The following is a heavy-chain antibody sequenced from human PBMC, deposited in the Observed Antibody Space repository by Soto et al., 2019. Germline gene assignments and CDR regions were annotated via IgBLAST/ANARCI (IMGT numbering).Heavy chain of an antibody. D-gene: IGHD2-2*01. CDR1: GGTFSSYA. Sequence: QVQLVQSGAEVKKPGSSVKVSCKASGGTFSSYAISWVRQAPGQGLEWMGGIIPIFGTANYAQKFQGRVTITAEESTSPATMDLGGWKPEARAVYTWGRVPYLVVTSCLNWSDPGGQG. CDR2: IIPIFGTA. J-gene: IGHJ5*02. CDR3: GRVPYLVVTSCLNWSDP. V-gene: IGHV1-69*01.